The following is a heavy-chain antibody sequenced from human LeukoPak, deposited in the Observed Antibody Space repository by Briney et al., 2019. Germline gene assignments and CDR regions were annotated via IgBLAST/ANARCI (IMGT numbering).Heavy chain of an antibody. D-gene: IGHD6-19*01. CDR3: ARRKSSGWYSQRVGAFDI. J-gene: IGHJ3*02. V-gene: IGHV3-21*01. CDR2: IGSSSGYI. Sequence: PGGSLRLSCAASGFTFSSYSMNWVRQAPGKGLEWVSSIGSSSGYIYYADSVKGRFTISRDNAKNSLYLQMNSLRAEDTAVYYCARRKSSGWYSQRVGAFDIWGQGTMVTVSS. CDR1: GFTFSSYS.